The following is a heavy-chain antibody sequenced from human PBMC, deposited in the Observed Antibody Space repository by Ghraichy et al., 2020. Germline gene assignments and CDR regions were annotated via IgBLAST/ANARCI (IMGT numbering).Heavy chain of an antibody. Sequence: ASVKVSCKGSGYTFLRYDISWVRQAPGQGLEWMGWISTYNSNTDYAQNVQGRVTMTTDTSKSTAYMELRGLISDDTAVYYGARSRRGAVPDRLAVWGRGT. CDR1: GYTFLRYD. CDR2: ISTYNSNT. CDR3: ARSRRGAVPDRLAV. V-gene: IGHV1-18*01. D-gene: IGHD6-19*01. J-gene: IGHJ6*02.